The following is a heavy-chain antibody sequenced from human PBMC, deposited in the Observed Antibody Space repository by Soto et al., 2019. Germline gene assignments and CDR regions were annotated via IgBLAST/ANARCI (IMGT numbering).Heavy chain of an antibody. Sequence: ASVKVSCKASGYTFTSYGISWVRKAPGQGLEWMGWISAYNGNTNYAQKLQGRVTMTTDTSTSTAYMELRSLRSDETAVYYCAKSGSFFSPSLGYFDYWGQGTLVTVSS. D-gene: IGHD1-1*01. J-gene: IGHJ4*02. CDR3: AKSGSFFSPSLGYFDY. CDR1: GYTFTSYG. CDR2: ISAYNGNT. V-gene: IGHV1-18*04.